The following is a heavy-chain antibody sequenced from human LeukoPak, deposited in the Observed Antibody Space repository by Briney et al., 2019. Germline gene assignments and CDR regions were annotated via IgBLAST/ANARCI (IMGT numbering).Heavy chain of an antibody. J-gene: IGHJ4*02. V-gene: IGHV4-59*01. CDR2: IYYSGST. Sequence: TSETLSLTCTVSGGSISSYYWSWIRQPPGKGLEWIGYIYYSGSTNYNPSLKSRVTISVDTSKNQFSLKLSSVTAADTAVYYCARSRGYSGYDYWGQGTLVTVSS. CDR1: GGSISSYY. CDR3: ARSRGYSGYDY. D-gene: IGHD5-12*01.